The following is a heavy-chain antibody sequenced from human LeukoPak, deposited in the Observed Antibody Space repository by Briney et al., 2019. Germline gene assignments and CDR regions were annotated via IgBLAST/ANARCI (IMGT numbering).Heavy chain of an antibody. V-gene: IGHV3-21*01. D-gene: IGHD6-19*01. Sequence: GGSLRLSCAASGFTFSSYSMYWVRQAPGKGLEWVSSITSSSTYIYYADSVKGRFTISRDNAKSSLYLQMNSLRAEDTAVYYCARFLAGTISYWGRGTLVTVSS. CDR1: GFTFSSYS. CDR2: ITSSSTYI. J-gene: IGHJ4*02. CDR3: ARFLAGTISY.